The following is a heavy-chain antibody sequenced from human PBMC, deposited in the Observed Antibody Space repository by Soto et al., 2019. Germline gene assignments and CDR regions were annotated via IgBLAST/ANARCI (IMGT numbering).Heavy chain of an antibody. D-gene: IGHD4-4*01. CDR2: ISYDGSNK. Sequence: QVQLVESGGGVVPPGRSLRLSCAASGFTFSSYAMHWVRQAPGKGLEWVAVISYDGSNKYYPDSVKGRFTISRDNSMNTRYLQMTSLRAEDTAVYYCARPLWRDDYNWGYFDLWGRGTLVTVSS. CDR1: GFTFSSYA. CDR3: ARPLWRDDYNWGYFDL. J-gene: IGHJ2*01. V-gene: IGHV3-30-3*01.